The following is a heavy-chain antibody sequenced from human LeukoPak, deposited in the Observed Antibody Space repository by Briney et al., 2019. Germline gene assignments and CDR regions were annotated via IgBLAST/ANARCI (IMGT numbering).Heavy chain of an antibody. CDR2: IYYSGST. J-gene: IGHJ4*02. Sequence: TLSLTCTVSGGSISSGGYYWSWIRQHPGKGLEWIGYIYYSGSTYYNPSLKSRVTISVDTSKNQFSLKLSSVTAADTAVYYCAKGFRVVVPAVEFDYWGQGTLVTVSS. V-gene: IGHV4-31*03. D-gene: IGHD2-2*01. CDR1: GGSISSGGYY. CDR3: AKGFRVVVPAVEFDY.